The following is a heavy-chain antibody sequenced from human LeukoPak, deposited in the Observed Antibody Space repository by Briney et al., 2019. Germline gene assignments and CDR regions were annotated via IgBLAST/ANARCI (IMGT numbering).Heavy chain of an antibody. Sequence: PSQTLSLTCTVSGGSFTSGYYYWSWIRQPAGRGLEWIGRFYSSGGTKYNPSLESRVTLSVDTSKNQFSLNLKSVTAADTAVYYCARRIVGTGDSWYFDLWGRGTLVTVSS. J-gene: IGHJ2*01. V-gene: IGHV4-61*02. CDR3: ARRIVGTGDSWYFDL. D-gene: IGHD7-27*01. CDR2: FYSSGGT. CDR1: GGSFTSGYYY.